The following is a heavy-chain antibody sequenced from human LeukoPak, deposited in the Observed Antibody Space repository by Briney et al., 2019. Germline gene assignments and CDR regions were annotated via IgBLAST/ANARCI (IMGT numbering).Heavy chain of an antibody. J-gene: IGHJ6*04. Sequence: GGSLRLSCAASGFTFSSYEMNWVRQAPGKGLEWISYISSSGSTIYYADSVKGRLTISRDNAKNSLYLQMNSLRAEDTAVYYCAELGITMIGGVWGKGTTVTISS. CDR3: AELGITMIGGV. V-gene: IGHV3-48*03. CDR2: ISSSGSTI. CDR1: GFTFSSYE. D-gene: IGHD3-10*02.